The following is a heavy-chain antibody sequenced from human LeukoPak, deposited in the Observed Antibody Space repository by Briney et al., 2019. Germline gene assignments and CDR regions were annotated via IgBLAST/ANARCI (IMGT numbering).Heavy chain of an antibody. CDR1: GGSISSGGYY. J-gene: IGHJ4*02. Sequence: SQTLSLTCTVSGGSISSGGYYWSWIRQHPGKGLEWIGYIYYSGNTNYNPSLKSRLTISVDTSKNQFSLKLSSVTAADTAVYYCVRLHSSSPPGAFHYWGQGILVTVSS. CDR3: VRLHSSSPPGAFHY. CDR2: IYYSGNT. V-gene: IGHV4-31*03. D-gene: IGHD6-13*01.